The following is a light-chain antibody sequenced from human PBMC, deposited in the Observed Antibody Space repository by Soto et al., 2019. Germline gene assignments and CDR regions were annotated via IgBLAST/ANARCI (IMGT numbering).Light chain of an antibody. CDR2: EAS. J-gene: IGLJ1*01. V-gene: IGLV2-23*01. CDR1: SSDVGSHNL. Sequence: QSVLTQPASVSGSPGQSITISCTGTSSDVGSHNLVSWYQQYPGKAPKLIIFEASKRPSGVSNRFSGSKSGSTASLTISGLQAEDESDYYCCSNAASSTYVCGSGTKVTV. CDR3: CSNAASSTYV.